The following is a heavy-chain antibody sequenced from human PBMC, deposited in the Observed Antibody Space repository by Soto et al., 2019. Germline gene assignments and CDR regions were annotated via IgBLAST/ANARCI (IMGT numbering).Heavy chain of an antibody. V-gene: IGHV1-69*13. Sequence: SGEVSCRASGGTFISYAISWVRQAPGQGLEWMGGIIPIFGTANYAQKFQGRVTITADESTSTAYMELSSLRSEDTAVYYCARDQDSSSSVFYYGMDVWGQGTTVTVSS. CDR2: IIPIFGTA. CDR1: GGTFISYA. D-gene: IGHD6-6*01. CDR3: ARDQDSSSSVFYYGMDV. J-gene: IGHJ6*02.